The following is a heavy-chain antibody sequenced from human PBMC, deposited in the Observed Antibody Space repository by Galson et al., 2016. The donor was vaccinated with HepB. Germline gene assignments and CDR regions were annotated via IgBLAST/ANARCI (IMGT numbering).Heavy chain of an antibody. Sequence: QSGAEVKKPGESLKISCKGSGYSFTSYWNGWVRQMPGKGLEWMGNIYPGDSDTKYIPSFQGQVTFSADKSTNTAYLQWSSLKASDTAIYYCARRASYDFWYGFPDYWGQGTLVTVSS. J-gene: IGHJ4*02. CDR3: ARRASYDFWYGFPDY. D-gene: IGHD3-3*01. V-gene: IGHV5-51*01. CDR2: IYPGDSDT. CDR1: GYSFTSYW.